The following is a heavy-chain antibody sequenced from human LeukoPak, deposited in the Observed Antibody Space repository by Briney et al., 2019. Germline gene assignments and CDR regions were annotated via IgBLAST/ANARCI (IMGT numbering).Heavy chain of an antibody. CDR1: GFTFSAYA. Sequence: GGSLRLSCSASGFTFSAYAMYWVRQAPGKGLVWVSRINSDGSSTSYADSVKGRFTISRDNAENTLYIQMNSLRAEDTAVYYCARGYGSYADYWGQGTLVTVSS. CDR3: ARGYGSYADY. CDR2: INSDGSST. V-gene: IGHV3-74*01. J-gene: IGHJ4*02. D-gene: IGHD1-26*01.